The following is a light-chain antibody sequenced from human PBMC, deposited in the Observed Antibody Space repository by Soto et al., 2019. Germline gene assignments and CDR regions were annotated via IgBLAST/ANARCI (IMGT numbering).Light chain of an antibody. CDR1: QSVRTY. CDR3: HQRSNWPRT. V-gene: IGKV3-11*01. J-gene: IGKJ4*01. CDR2: DAS. Sequence: EIVLTQSPATLSLLPGERATLSCRASQSVRTYLAWYQKKPGQAPRLLISDASKKATGIPARFSGSGSGTDFTLTISSLEAEDSAVYYCHQRSNWPRTFGGGSKEEI.